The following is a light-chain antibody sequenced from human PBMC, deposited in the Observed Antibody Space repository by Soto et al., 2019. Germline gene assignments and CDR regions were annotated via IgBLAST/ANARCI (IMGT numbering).Light chain of an antibody. Sequence: DIQMTQSPTSLYASVGDTVTITCRAGQNIRSYLNWYQQIPGKAPSLLIYATSIPQTGVPSRFSGSGTGTDFTLTINVLQREDFATYFCQLGYTTRWTFGQGTKVEIK. CDR3: QLGYTTRWT. J-gene: IGKJ1*01. CDR1: QNIRSY. V-gene: IGKV1-39*01. CDR2: ATS.